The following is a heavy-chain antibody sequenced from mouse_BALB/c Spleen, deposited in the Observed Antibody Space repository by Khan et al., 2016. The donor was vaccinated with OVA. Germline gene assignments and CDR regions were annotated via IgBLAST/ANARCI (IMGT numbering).Heavy chain of an antibody. CDR2: IYPETGST. Sequence: QVRLQQSGTELVRPGASVKLSCKTSGYIFTSNWIHWVKQRSGQGLEWIARIYPETGSTYYDDKFKGKATLTADTSSSTAYMQLSSLKSEDSAVYFCARYKYGNYWGAMDYWGQGTSVTVSS. CDR3: ARYKYGNYWGAMDY. CDR1: GYIFTSNW. D-gene: IGHD2-10*02. J-gene: IGHJ4*01. V-gene: IGHV1S132*01.